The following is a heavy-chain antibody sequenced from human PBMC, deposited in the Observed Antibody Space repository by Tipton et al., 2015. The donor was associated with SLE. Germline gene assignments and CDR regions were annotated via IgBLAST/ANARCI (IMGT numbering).Heavy chain of an antibody. CDR2: ISTIGTTI. CDR1: GFTFSAYY. Sequence: GSLRLSCTASGFTFSAYYMSWIRQAPGKGLEWLSYISTIGTTINYADSVKGRFTISRDNSKNTLCLQMSSLRSDDTAVYYCAVDGGLAAFDMWGQGTLVTVSS. D-gene: IGHD3-10*01. J-gene: IGHJ3*02. CDR3: AVDGGLAAFDM. V-gene: IGHV3-11*04.